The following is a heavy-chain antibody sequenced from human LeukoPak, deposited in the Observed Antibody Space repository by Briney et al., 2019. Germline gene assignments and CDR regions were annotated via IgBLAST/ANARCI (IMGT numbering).Heavy chain of an antibody. CDR2: INHSGST. Sequence: PSETLSLTCAVYGGSFSGYYWSWIRQPPGKGLEWIGEINHSGSTNYNPSLKSRVTISVDTSKNQFSLKLSSVTAADTAVYYCARGEGPDYYDSSGKYYYYGMDVWGQGTTVTVSS. D-gene: IGHD3-22*01. V-gene: IGHV4-34*01. J-gene: IGHJ6*02. CDR3: ARGEGPDYYDSSGKYYYYGMDV. CDR1: GGSFSGYY.